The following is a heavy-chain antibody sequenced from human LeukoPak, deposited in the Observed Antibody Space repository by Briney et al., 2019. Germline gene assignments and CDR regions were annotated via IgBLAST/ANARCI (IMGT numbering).Heavy chain of an antibody. CDR3: ARETLDYGDYVSNYYYYMDV. V-gene: IGHV3-48*04. D-gene: IGHD4-17*01. Sequence: GGSLRLSCAASGFTFSSYGMHWVRQAPGKGLEWVSYISSSGSTIYYADSVKGRFTISRDNAKNSLYLQMNSLRAEDTAVYYCARETLDYGDYVSNYYYYMDVWGKGTTVTISS. J-gene: IGHJ6*03. CDR1: GFTFSSYG. CDR2: ISSSGSTI.